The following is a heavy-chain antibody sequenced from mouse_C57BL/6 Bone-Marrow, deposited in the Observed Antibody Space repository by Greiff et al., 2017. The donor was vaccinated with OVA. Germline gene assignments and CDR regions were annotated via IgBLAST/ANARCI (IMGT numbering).Heavy chain of an antibody. CDR3: TRRPHYYGSSYRYFDV. V-gene: IGHV6-6*01. D-gene: IGHD1-1*01. Sequence: EVKLEESGGGLVQPGGSMKLSCAASGFTFSDAWMDWVRQSPEKGLEWVAEIRNKANNHATYYAESVKGRFTISRDDSKSSVYLQMNSLRAEDTGIYYCTRRPHYYGSSYRYFDVWGTGTTVTVSS. J-gene: IGHJ1*03. CDR2: IRNKANNHAT. CDR1: GFTFSDAW.